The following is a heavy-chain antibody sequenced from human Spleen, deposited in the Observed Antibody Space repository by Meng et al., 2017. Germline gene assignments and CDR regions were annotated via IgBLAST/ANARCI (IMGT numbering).Heavy chain of an antibody. CDR3: TGHIDY. J-gene: IGHJ4*02. CDR2: IKSKLDGETT. CDR1: GFTFSNAY. V-gene: IGHV3-15*01. Sequence: GGSLRLSCEGSGFTFSNAYMTWVRQVPGKRLEWVGRIKSKLDGETTDYAAPVKGRFTISRDDSKNTVYLQMNSLKTEDTAVYYCTGHIDYWGQGTLVTVSS.